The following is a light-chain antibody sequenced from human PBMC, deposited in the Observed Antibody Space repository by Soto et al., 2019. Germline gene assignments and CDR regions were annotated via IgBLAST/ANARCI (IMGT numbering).Light chain of an antibody. J-gene: IGLJ2*01. CDR3: QVWDSSSDHRVV. CDR2: YDS. V-gene: IGLV3-21*04. CDR1: KIGSKS. Sequence: SSELTQPPSVSVAPGKTARITCGGNKIGSKSVHWYQQKPGQAPVLVIYYDSDRPSGIPERFSGSNSGNTATLTISRVEAGYEADYYCQVWDSSSDHRVVFGGGTKLTVL.